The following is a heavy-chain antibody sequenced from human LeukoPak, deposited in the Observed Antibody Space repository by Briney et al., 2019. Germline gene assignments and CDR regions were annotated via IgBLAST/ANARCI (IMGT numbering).Heavy chain of an antibody. D-gene: IGHD6-6*01. CDR3: ARSTYSSSQFDY. CDR1: GGSISSGGYY. J-gene: IGHJ4*02. V-gene: IGHV4-30-2*01. Sequence: SETLSLTCTVSGGSISSGGYYWSWIRQPPGKGLEWIGYIYHSGSTYYNPSLKSRVTISVDRSKNQFSLKLSSVTGADTAVYYCARSTYSSSQFDYWGQGTLVTVSS. CDR2: IYHSGST.